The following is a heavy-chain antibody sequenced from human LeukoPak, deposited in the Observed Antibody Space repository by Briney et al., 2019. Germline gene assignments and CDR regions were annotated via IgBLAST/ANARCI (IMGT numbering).Heavy chain of an antibody. V-gene: IGHV3-23*01. CDR2: ISGSGGST. J-gene: IGHJ4*02. CDR1: GFTFSSYA. Sequence: GGSLRLSCAASGFTFSSYAMRWVRQAPGKGLEWVSAISGSGGSTYNADFVKGRFTISRDNSKNTLYLQMNSLRAEDTAVYYCARGRSQWLVRVSDYWGQGTLVTVSS. CDR3: ARGRSQWLVRVSDY. D-gene: IGHD6-19*01.